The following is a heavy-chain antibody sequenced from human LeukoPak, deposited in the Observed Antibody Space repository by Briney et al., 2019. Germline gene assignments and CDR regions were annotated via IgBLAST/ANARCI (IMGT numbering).Heavy chain of an antibody. Sequence: GGSLRLSCAASGFTFSSYAMSWVRQAPGKGLEWVSAISGSGGSTYYADSVKGRFTISRDNSKNTLYLQTNSLRAEDTAVYYCAKAVGQWLVEFDYWGQGTLVTVSS. J-gene: IGHJ4*02. V-gene: IGHV3-23*01. CDR2: ISGSGGST. CDR3: AKAVGQWLVEFDY. D-gene: IGHD6-19*01. CDR1: GFTFSSYA.